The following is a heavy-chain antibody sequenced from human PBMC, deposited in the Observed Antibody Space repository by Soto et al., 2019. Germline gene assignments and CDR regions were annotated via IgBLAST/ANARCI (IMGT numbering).Heavy chain of an antibody. V-gene: IGHV4-39*01. Sequence: PSETLSLTCTVSGGSISSSSYYWGWIRQPPGKGLEWIGSIYYSGSTYYNPSLKSRVTISVDTSKNQFSLKLSSVTAADTAVYYCLAPHSGWYFDYWGQGTLVTVSS. D-gene: IGHD6-19*01. CDR2: IYYSGST. J-gene: IGHJ4*02. CDR1: GGSISSSSYY. CDR3: LAPHSGWYFDY.